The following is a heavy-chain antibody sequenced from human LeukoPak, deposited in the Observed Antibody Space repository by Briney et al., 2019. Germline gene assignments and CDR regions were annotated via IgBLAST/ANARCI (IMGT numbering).Heavy chain of an antibody. J-gene: IGHJ4*02. CDR2: ISSSSSYI. CDR1: GFTFSSYS. D-gene: IGHD6-19*01. Sequence: GGSLRLSCAASGFTFSSYSMNLVRQAPGKGLEWVSSISSSSSYIYYADSVKGRFTISRDNAKNSLYLQMNSLRAEDTAVYYCARVATYSSGWVFDYWGQGTLVTVSS. CDR3: ARVATYSSGWVFDY. V-gene: IGHV3-21*01.